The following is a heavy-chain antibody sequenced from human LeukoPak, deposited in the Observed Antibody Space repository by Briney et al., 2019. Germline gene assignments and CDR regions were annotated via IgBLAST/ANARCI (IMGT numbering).Heavy chain of an antibody. CDR1: GGSMTTHH. CDR3: TTIKRGNIFGYFDF. D-gene: IGHD5-18*01. J-gene: IGHJ4*02. Sequence: SETLSLTCTVSGGSMTTHHWNWIRQTPGKGLERIGYVFDSGRTKENPSLKSRGTLSADTSKNQLSLRLSSVTAADTAVYYCTTIKRGNIFGYFDFWGQGILVTVSS. CDR2: VFDSGRT. V-gene: IGHV4-59*11.